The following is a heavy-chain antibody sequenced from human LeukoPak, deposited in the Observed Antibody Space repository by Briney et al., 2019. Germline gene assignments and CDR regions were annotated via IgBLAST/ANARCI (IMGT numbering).Heavy chain of an antibody. CDR3: ARNYGDNNFDY. D-gene: IGHD4-17*01. CDR1: GGSIGGSNW. Sequence: SETLSLTCAVSGGSIGGSNWWTWVRQPPGKGLEWIGEIYHSGSTNYNPSLKSRVTISVDKSKNQFSLKPTSVTAADTAVYYCARNYGDNNFDYWGQGTLVAVSS. J-gene: IGHJ4*02. V-gene: IGHV4-4*02. CDR2: IYHSGST.